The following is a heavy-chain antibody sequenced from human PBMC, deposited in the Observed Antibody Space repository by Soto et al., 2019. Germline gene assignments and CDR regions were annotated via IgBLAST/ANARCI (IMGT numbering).Heavy chain of an antibody. CDR1: GFTFSTYW. V-gene: IGHV3-74*01. D-gene: IGHD2-2*01. J-gene: IGHJ5*02. CDR2: INSDASHT. CDR3: VRHGPCTTTRCYGTWFVT. Sequence: PGGSLRLSCAASGFTFSTYWMHWIRQVPGKGLDWVSRINSDASHTYYADSVKGRFTISRDNAKNTLHLEMNSLRAEDTAVYYCVRHGPCTTTRCYGTWFVTCAQGTVIRVSS.